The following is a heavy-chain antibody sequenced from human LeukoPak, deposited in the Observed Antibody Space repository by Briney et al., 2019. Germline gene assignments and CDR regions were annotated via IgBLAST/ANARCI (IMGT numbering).Heavy chain of an antibody. J-gene: IGHJ4*02. D-gene: IGHD6-13*01. V-gene: IGHV4-39*07. Sequence: PSETLSLTCNVSGGSISRSRHFWAWIRQSPGRGLEWIGYIYNSGSTYYNPSLKSRVTMSVDTSKNQFSLKLSSVTAADTAVYYCARDVVAAAGTWDYWGQGTLVTVSS. CDR3: ARDVVAAAGTWDY. CDR2: IYNSGST. CDR1: GGSISRSRHF.